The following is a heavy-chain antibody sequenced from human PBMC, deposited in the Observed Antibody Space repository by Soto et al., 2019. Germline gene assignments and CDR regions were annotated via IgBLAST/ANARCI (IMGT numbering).Heavy chain of an antibody. V-gene: IGHV5-51*01. CDR1: GYNFINHW. CDR3: ARPTYCSSTHCSPFDY. D-gene: IGHD2-2*01. CDR2: VYPDDSDT. Sequence: LKISCKGSGYNFINHWIAWVRQMPGKGLAWMGIVYPDDSDTRYSPSFQGQVTISADKSISTAYPQWSSLEASDTAMYYCARPTYCSSTHCSPFDYWGQGTLVTVS. J-gene: IGHJ4*02.